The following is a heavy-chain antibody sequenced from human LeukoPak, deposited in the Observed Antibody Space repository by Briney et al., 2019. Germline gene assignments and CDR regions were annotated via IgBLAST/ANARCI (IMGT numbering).Heavy chain of an antibody. CDR1: GYTFTGYY. D-gene: IGHD3-10*01. Sequence: GASVKVSCKASGYTFTGYYMHWVRQAPGQGLEWMGWINPNSGGTNYAQKFQGRVTMTRDTSISTAYMELSRLRSDDTAVYYCARETYCSGSYYKYWGQGTLVTVSS. J-gene: IGHJ4*02. CDR2: INPNSGGT. CDR3: ARETYCSGSYYKY. V-gene: IGHV1-2*02.